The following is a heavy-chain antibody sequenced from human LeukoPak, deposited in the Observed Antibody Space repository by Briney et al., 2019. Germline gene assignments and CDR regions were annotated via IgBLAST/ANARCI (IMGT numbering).Heavy chain of an antibody. V-gene: IGHV3-23*01. CDR2: ISGSGGST. J-gene: IGHJ5*02. D-gene: IGHD1-1*01. Sequence: GASLRLSCAASGFTFSSYAMSWVRQAPGKGLEWVSAISGSGGSTYYADSVKGRFTISRDNSKNTLYLQMNSLRAEDTAVYYCAKDQRMVERLVWFDRWGQPTLVTVSS. CDR3: AKDQRMVERLVWFDR. CDR1: GFTFSSYA.